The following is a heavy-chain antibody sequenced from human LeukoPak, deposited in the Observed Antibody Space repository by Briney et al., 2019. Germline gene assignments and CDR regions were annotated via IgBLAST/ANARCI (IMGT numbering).Heavy chain of an antibody. CDR2: IYYSGST. J-gene: IGHJ4*02. Sequence: SETLSLTCTVSGGSISSSSYYWGWIRQPPGKGLEWIGSIYYSGSTYYNPSLKSRVTISVDTSKNQFSLKLSSVTAADTAVYYCARETDYGDYLPYFDYWGQGTLVTVSS. V-gene: IGHV4-39*07. D-gene: IGHD4-17*01. CDR1: GGSISSSSYY. CDR3: ARETDYGDYLPYFDY.